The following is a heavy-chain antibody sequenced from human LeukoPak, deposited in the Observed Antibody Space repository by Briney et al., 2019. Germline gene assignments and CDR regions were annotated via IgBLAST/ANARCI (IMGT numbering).Heavy chain of an antibody. CDR3: TLTVTTPYYYMDV. V-gene: IGHV4-39*07. D-gene: IGHD4-11*01. J-gene: IGHJ6*03. Sequence: PSETLSLTCTVSGGSISSSSYYWGWIRQPPGKGLEWIGSIYYSGSTYYNPSLKSRVTISVDTSKNQFSLKLRSVTAADTAVYYCTLTVTTPYYYMDVWGKGTTVTVSS. CDR1: GGSISSSSYY. CDR2: IYYSGST.